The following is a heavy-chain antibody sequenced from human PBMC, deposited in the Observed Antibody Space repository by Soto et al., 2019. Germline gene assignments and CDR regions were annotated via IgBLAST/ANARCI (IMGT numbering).Heavy chain of an antibody. CDR1: CFTFTSYA. D-gene: IGHD3-10*01. CDR3: ARVPPWGNSAGDYYIQHYDX. CDR2: INGGSGNT. J-gene: IGHJ5*02. V-gene: IGHV1-3*01. Sequence: SCKSSCFTFTSYAIHWLRQAPGQRPQWMGWINGGSGNTKYSQDFQGRVTFTRDTFATTAYLELSSLRSEDTAVYYCARVPPWGNSAGDYYIQHYDXWGQVTPFTVSX.